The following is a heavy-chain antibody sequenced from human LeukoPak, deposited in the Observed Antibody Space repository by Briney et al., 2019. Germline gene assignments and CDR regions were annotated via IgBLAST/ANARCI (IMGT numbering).Heavy chain of an antibody. D-gene: IGHD4-17*01. Sequence: PGWSLRLSCAASGFTFDDYAMHWVRQAPGKGLEWVSLISGDGGSTYYADSVKGRFTISRDNSKNSLYLQMNSLRTEDTALYYCATGGGMTTVTNDAFDIWGQGTMVTVSS. CDR3: ATGGGMTTVTNDAFDI. V-gene: IGHV3-43*02. CDR1: GFTFDDYA. J-gene: IGHJ3*02. CDR2: ISGDGGST.